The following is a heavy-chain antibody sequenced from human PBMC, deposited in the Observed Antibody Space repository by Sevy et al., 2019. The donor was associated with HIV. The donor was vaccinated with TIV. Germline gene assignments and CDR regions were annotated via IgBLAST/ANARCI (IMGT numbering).Heavy chain of an antibody. Sequence: GESLKISCAASGFSFSDYWMSWVRQAPGKGLEWVVNINQDAREKYYLGSVRGRFTISRDNARNSVLLLMNSLTAEDTAVYYCARVGAAAGYYFDYWGHGVLVTVSS. J-gene: IGHJ4*01. CDR3: ARVGAAAGYYFDY. D-gene: IGHD6-13*01. V-gene: IGHV3-7*01. CDR1: GFSFSDYW. CDR2: INQDAREK.